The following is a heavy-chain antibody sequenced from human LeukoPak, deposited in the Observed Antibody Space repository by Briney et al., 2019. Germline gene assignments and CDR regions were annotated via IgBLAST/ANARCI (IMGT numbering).Heavy chain of an antibody. Sequence: ASVKVSCKASGYTFTSFGISWVRQAPGQGLEWMGWISAYNGNTNYAQKFQGRVTMTTDTSTSTAYMEVRSLRSDDTAVYYCTRDLGVDTTMIFFDYWGQGSLVTVSS. CDR2: ISAYNGNT. CDR1: GYTFTSFG. D-gene: IGHD5-18*01. J-gene: IGHJ4*02. V-gene: IGHV1-18*01. CDR3: TRDLGVDTTMIFFDY.